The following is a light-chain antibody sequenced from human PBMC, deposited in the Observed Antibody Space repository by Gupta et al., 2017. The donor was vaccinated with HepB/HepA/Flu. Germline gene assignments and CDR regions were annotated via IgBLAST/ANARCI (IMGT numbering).Light chain of an antibody. CDR2: NTN. CDR3: LLSYGDTRA. V-gene: IGLV7-46*01. J-gene: IGLJ3*02. CDR1: TGAVTSGHF. Sequence: QAVLTQEPSLTVSPGGTVTLTCGSTTGAVTSGHFPYWLQQKPGQAPRTLIYNTNYRHSWTPARFSGSLFGGKAALTLSGAQPEEEADYYCLLSYGDTRAFGGGTKLTVL.